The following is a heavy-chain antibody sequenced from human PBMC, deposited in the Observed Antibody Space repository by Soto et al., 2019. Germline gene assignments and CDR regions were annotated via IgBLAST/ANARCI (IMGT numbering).Heavy chain of an antibody. CDR3: ARGRVVVPAAVMFNCLDP. V-gene: IGHV4-31*03. CDR2: IYYSGST. D-gene: IGHD2-2*01. J-gene: IGHJ5*02. Sequence: SETLSLTCTVSGGSISSGGYYWSWIRQHPGKGLEWIGYIYYSGSTYYNPSLKSRVTISVDTSKNQFSLKLSSVTAADTALYYCARGRVVVPAAVMFNCLDPWGQGALVTVSS. CDR1: GGSISSGGYY.